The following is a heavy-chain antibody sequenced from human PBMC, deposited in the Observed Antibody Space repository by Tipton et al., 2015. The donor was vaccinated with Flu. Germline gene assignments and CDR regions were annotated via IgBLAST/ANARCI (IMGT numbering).Heavy chain of an antibody. CDR1: GYTFTSYG. J-gene: IGHJ4*02. CDR2: ISAYNGNT. V-gene: IGHV1-18*01. CDR3: ARGPKTYYYDSSGPTFDY. D-gene: IGHD3-22*01. Sequence: QLVQSGAEVKKPGASVKVSCKASGYTFTSYGISWVRQAPGQGLKWMGWISAYNGNTNYAQKLQGRVTMTTDTSTSTAYMELRSLRSDDTAVYYCARGPKTYYYDSSGPTFDYWGQGTLVTVSS.